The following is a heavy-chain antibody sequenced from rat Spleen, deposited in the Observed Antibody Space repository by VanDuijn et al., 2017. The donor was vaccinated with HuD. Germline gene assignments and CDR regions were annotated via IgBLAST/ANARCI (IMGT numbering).Heavy chain of an antibody. CDR3: TTAPA. Sequence: EVQLVESGGGLVQPGRSLKLSCAASGFTFSDFYMAWVRQAPGKGLEWVSSINSDGDITYYPDSVKGRFTISRDNAENIVYLQMNSLKCEDTATYYCTTAPAWGQGVMVTVSS. CDR2: INSDGDIT. V-gene: IGHV5-20*01. J-gene: IGHJ2*01. CDR1: GFTFSDFY.